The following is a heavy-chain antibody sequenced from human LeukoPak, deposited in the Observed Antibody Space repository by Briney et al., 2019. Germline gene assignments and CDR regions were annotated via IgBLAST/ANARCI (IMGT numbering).Heavy chain of an antibody. CDR1: GYTFTSYD. CDR3: ARRARDTALFDP. J-gene: IGHJ5*02. V-gene: IGHV1-8*01. D-gene: IGHD5-18*01. CDR2: MNPNSGST. Sequence: AASVKVSCKASGYTFTSYDINWVRQATGQGLEWMGWMNPNSGSTGYAQKFQGRVTMTRNTSISTAYMELSSLRSEDTAVYYCARRARDTALFDPWGQGTLVTVSS.